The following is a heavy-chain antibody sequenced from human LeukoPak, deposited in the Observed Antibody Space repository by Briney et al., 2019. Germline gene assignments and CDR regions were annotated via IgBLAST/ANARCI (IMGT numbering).Heavy chain of an antibody. CDR3: ARAGQAAADYFYYMDV. V-gene: IGHV3-30*04. J-gene: IGHJ6*03. CDR2: ISYDGSNK. CDR1: GFPFSSYT. Sequence: GGSLRLSCAASGFPFSSYTLHWVRQAPGKGLEWVSVISYDGSNKYYADSVKGRFTISRDNAKKSVFLQMNSLRAEDTAVYYCARAGQAAADYFYYMDVWGKGTTVTVSS. D-gene: IGHD6-13*01.